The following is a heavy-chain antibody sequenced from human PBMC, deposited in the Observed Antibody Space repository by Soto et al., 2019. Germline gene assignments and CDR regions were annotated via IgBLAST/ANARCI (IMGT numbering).Heavy chain of an antibody. CDR3: AKDRSGSYPYYFDY. J-gene: IGHJ4*02. V-gene: IGHV3-23*01. CDR1: GFTFSSYA. CDR2: ISGSGGST. D-gene: IGHD1-26*01. Sequence: EVQLLESGGXLVQPGGSLXLXXAASGFTFSSYAMSWVRQAPGKGLEWVSAISGSGGSTXYADSVKGRFTXSRDXSKXXXXLQMNSLRAEDTAVYYCAKDRSGSYPYYFDYWGQGTLVTVSS.